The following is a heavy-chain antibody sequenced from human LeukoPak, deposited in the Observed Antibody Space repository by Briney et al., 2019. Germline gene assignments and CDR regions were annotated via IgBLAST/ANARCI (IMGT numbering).Heavy chain of an antibody. CDR1: GYTFTGYY. CDR3: ARGGIITMIPNWFDP. CDR2: INPSSGGT. Sequence: ASVKVSCKASGYTFTGYYMHWVRQAPGQGLEWMGWINPSSGGTNYAQKFQGRVTMTRDTSISTAYMELSRLRSDDTAVYYCARGGIITMIPNWFDPWGQGTLVTVSS. J-gene: IGHJ5*02. D-gene: IGHD3-22*01. V-gene: IGHV1-2*02.